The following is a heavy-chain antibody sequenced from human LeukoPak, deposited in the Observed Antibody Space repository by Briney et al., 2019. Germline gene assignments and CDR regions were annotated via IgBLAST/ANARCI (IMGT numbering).Heavy chain of an antibody. Sequence: ASAKVSCKVSGYTLTDLSMHWVRQAPGKGLEWMGGFDPEDGETIYAQKFQGRVTMTEDTSTDTAYMELSSLRSEDTAVYYCATFSSVVVVPAAPFDYWGQGTLVTVSS. D-gene: IGHD2-2*01. CDR2: FDPEDGET. V-gene: IGHV1-24*01. CDR3: ATFSSVVVVPAAPFDY. J-gene: IGHJ4*02. CDR1: GYTLTDLS.